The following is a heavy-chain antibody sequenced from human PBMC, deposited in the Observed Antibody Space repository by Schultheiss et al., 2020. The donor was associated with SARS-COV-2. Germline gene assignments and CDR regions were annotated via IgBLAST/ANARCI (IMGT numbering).Heavy chain of an antibody. Sequence: SETLSLTCTVSGYSISSGYYWGWIRQPPGKGLEWIGSIYYSGSTYYNPSLKSRVTISVDTSKNQFSLKLSSVTAADTAVYYCARPSYDSSGYYYEEGAFDIWGQGTMVTVSS. J-gene: IGHJ3*02. CDR1: GYSISSGYY. D-gene: IGHD3-22*01. V-gene: IGHV4-38-2*02. CDR3: ARPSYDSSGYYYEEGAFDI. CDR2: IYYSGST.